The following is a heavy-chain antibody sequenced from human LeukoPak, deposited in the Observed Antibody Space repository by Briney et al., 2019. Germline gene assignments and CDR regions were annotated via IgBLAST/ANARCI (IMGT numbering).Heavy chain of an antibody. V-gene: IGHV3-23*01. Sequence: PGGSLRLSCAASGFSVSSNYMNWVRQAPGKGLEWVSAISGSGGSTYYADSVKGRFTISRDNSKNTLYLQMNSLRAEDTAVYYCAGYDPRFPSGNYYYYGMDVWGQGTTVTVSS. CDR2: ISGSGGST. CDR3: AGYDPRFPSGNYYYYGMDV. D-gene: IGHD1-14*01. J-gene: IGHJ6*02. CDR1: GFSVSSNY.